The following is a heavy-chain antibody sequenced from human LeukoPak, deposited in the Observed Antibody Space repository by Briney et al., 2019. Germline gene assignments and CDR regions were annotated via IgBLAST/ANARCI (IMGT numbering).Heavy chain of an antibody. CDR2: ISYDGSNK. CDR3: ATDEGDSGGLDY. Sequence: GGSLRLSCAASGSTFSSYGMHWVRQAPGKGLEWVAVISYDGSNKYYADSVKGRFTISRDNSKNTLYLQMNSLRAEDTAVYYCATDEGDSGGLDYWGQGTLVTVSS. J-gene: IGHJ4*02. V-gene: IGHV3-30*03. CDR1: GSTFSSYG. D-gene: IGHD2-21*02.